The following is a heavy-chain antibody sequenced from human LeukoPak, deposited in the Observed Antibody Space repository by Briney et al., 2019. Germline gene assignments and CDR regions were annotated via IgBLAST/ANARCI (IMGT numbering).Heavy chain of an antibody. V-gene: IGHV3-49*03. CDR1: GFTFGDYA. CDR2: IRSKAYGGTT. Sequence: GGSLRLSCTASGFTFGDYAMSWFRQAPGKGLEWVGFIRSKAYGGTTEYAASVKGRFTISRDDSKSIAYLQMNSLKTEDTALYYCTTSMITFGGVIAHWGQGTLVTVSS. J-gene: IGHJ5*02. D-gene: IGHD3-16*01. CDR3: TTSMITFGGVIAH.